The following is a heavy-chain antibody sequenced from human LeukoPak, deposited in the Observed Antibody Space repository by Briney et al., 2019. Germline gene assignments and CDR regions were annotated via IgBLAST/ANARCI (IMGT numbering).Heavy chain of an antibody. J-gene: IGHJ4*02. D-gene: IGHD6-13*01. CDR3: AKRAYSSSWYPDY. CDR1: GFIFSSYG. CDR2: ISYDGSSK. Sequence: GRSLRLSCAASGFIFSSYGMHWVRQAPGKGLEWVAVISYDGSSKYFADSVKGRFTISRDNAKNSLYLQMNSLRAEDTAVYYCAKRAYSSSWYPDYWGQGTLVTVSS. V-gene: IGHV3-30*18.